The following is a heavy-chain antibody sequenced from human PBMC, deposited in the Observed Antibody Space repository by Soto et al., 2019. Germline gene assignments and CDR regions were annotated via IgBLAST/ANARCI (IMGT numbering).Heavy chain of an antibody. Sequence: SETLSLTCTVSGGSISTYYWSWIRQPPGKGLEWIGYIYSSGSTNYNPSLKSRVTISVDTSKNQFSLKLSSVTAADTAVYYCAREVFTYSSSSGITYYYYYMDVWGKGTTVTVSS. CDR1: GGSISTYY. CDR2: IYSSGST. J-gene: IGHJ6*03. V-gene: IGHV4-4*08. CDR3: AREVFTYSSSSGITYYYYYMDV. D-gene: IGHD6-6*01.